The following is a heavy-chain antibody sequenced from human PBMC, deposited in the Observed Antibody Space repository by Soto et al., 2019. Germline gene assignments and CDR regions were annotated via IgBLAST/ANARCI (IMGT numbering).Heavy chain of an antibody. V-gene: IGHV4-39*01. D-gene: IGHD3-3*02. Sequence: QLQLQESGPGLVKPSETLSLTCTVSGGSISSSSYYWGWIRQPPGKGLEWIGSIYYSGSTYYNPSQKSRVPISVDTSKNQFSLKLSSVTAADTAVYYCASPKIAFYNWFDPWGQGTLVTVSS. CDR1: GGSISSSSYY. J-gene: IGHJ5*02. CDR2: IYYSGST. CDR3: ASPKIAFYNWFDP.